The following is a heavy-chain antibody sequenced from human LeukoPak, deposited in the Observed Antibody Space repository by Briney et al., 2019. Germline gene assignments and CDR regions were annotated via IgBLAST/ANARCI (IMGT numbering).Heavy chain of an antibody. V-gene: IGHV4/OR15-8*01. J-gene: IGHJ4*02. CDR2: IHHEGST. D-gene: IGHD6-19*01. CDR3: TAQGGWYIDY. Sequence: PSETLSLTCGVSGGSISSSIRWSWVRRPPGRGLEWIGEIHHEGSTKYSPSLKSRVTISVDKSKNQFSLKLNSMTAADTAVYYCTAQGGWYIDYWGQGTLVTVSS. CDR1: GGSISSSIR.